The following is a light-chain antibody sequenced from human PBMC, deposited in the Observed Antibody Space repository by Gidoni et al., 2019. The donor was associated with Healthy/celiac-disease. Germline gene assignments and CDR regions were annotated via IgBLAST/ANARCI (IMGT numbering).Light chain of an antibody. CDR2: GSS. V-gene: IGKV3-15*01. Sequence: EIVMTQSTASLSVSPGERATLACRASQSVSSNVVWDQQKPGQAPRLLICGSSTRATGIPARCSGGGSGTEFTLTISSLHSEEFAVYCCQQYNNWPLFGQGTKVEIK. CDR1: QSVSSN. J-gene: IGKJ1*01. CDR3: QQYNNWPL.